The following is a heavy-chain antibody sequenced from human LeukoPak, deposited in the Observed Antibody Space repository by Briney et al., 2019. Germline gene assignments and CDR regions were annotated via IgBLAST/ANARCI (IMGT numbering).Heavy chain of an antibody. Sequence: SETLSLTCTVSGGSISSYYWSWIRQPPGKGLEWIGYIYYSGSTNYNPSLKSRVTISVDTSKNQFSLKLSSVTAADTAVYYCARDYCSGTSCYFDYWGQGTLVTVSS. CDR3: ARDYCSGTSCYFDY. CDR2: IYYSGST. CDR1: GGSISSYY. J-gene: IGHJ4*02. V-gene: IGHV4-59*12. D-gene: IGHD2-2*01.